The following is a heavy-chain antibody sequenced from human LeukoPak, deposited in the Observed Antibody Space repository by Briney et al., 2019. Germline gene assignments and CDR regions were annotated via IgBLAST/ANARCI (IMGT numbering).Heavy chain of an antibody. D-gene: IGHD3-3*02. Sequence: PSETLSLTCTVSGGSISSGGYYWSWIRQHPGKGLEWIGYIYYSGSTYYNPSLKSRVTISVDTSKNQFSLKLSSVTAADTAVYYCARGPNPHFWIGYPVYFDYWGQGTLVTVSS. CDR2: IYYSGST. V-gene: IGHV4-31*03. CDR3: ARGPNPHFWIGYPVYFDY. CDR1: GGSISSGGYY. J-gene: IGHJ4*02.